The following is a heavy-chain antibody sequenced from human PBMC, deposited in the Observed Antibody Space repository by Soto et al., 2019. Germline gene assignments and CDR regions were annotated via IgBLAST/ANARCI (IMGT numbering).Heavy chain of an antibody. V-gene: IGHV3-21*01. CDR2: ISSSSSYI. J-gene: IGHJ4*02. D-gene: IGHD5-18*01. Sequence: GSLRLSCAASGFTFSSYSMNWVRQAPGKGLEWVSSISSSSSYIYYADSVKGRFTISRDNAKNSLYLQMNSLRAEDTAVYYCAREERSQLWLSYYFDYWGQGTLVTVSS. CDR3: AREERSQLWLSYYFDY. CDR1: GFTFSSYS.